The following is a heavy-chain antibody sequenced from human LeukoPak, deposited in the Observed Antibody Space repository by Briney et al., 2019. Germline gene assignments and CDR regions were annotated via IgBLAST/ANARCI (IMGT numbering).Heavy chain of an antibody. J-gene: IGHJ5*02. D-gene: IGHD3-16*01. Sequence: SVKVSCKASGGTFSSYAISWVRQAPGQGLEWMGGIIPIFGTANYAQKFQGRVTITADESTSTAYMELSSLRSEDTAVYYCARDLGKRGNWFDPWGQGTLVTVSS. V-gene: IGHV1-69*13. CDR2: IIPIFGTA. CDR1: GGTFSSYA. CDR3: ARDLGKRGNWFDP.